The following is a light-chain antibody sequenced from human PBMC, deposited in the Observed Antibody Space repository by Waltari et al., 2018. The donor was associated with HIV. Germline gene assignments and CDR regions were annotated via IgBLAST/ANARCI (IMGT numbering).Light chain of an antibody. CDR2: GAS. CDR1: QSLSSY. V-gene: IGKV3-15*01. Sequence: EIVLTQSPPTLSVSPGETATLSCRASQSLSSYLAWYQQKPGQAPRLLIDGASTRATGTPVRFSGGGSGTEFSLTISSLRSEDYALYYCQQFHNWPHTFGGGTKVEIK. J-gene: IGKJ4*01. CDR3: QQFHNWPHT.